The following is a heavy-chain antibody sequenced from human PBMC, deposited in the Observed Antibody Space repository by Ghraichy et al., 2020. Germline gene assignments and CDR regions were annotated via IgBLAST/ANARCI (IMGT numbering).Heavy chain of an antibody. D-gene: IGHD3-10*01. CDR2: IKQDGSEK. J-gene: IGHJ4*02. Sequence: GGSLRLSCAASGFTFSSYWMSWVRQAPGKGLEWVANIKQDGSEKYYVDSVKGRFTISRDNAKNSLYLQMNSLRAEDTAVYYCARGGPYGLYYFDYWGQGTLVTVSS. V-gene: IGHV3-7*03. CDR3: ARGGPYGLYYFDY. CDR1: GFTFSSYW.